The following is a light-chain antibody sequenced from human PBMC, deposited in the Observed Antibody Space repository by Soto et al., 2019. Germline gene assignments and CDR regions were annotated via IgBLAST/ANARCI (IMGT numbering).Light chain of an antibody. V-gene: IGLV2-14*01. CDR1: SSDVGTYNF. CDR3: SSFTSSYTVV. Sequence: QSALTQPASVSGSPGQSITISCTGTSSDVGTYNFVSWYQHYPGRAPKLTIYEVSYRPSGVSNRFSGSKSGNTASLTISGLQAEDEADYYCSSFTSSYTVVFGGGTKVTVL. CDR2: EVS. J-gene: IGLJ2*01.